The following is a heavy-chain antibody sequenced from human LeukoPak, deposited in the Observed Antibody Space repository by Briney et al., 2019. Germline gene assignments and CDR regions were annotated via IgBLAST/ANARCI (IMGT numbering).Heavy chain of an antibody. J-gene: IGHJ4*02. CDR3: AKDAGPQQLVFFDS. CDR2: ISGSGGNM. D-gene: IGHD6-6*01. Sequence: GGSLRLSCTATGFTFSNFGMAWVRQAPGQGLEWVSTISGSGGNMYQADSVKGRFTISRDNSRSTLYLQMNSLRAEDTAVYYCAKDAGPQQLVFFDSWGQGTLVTVSS. CDR1: GFTFSNFG. V-gene: IGHV3-23*01.